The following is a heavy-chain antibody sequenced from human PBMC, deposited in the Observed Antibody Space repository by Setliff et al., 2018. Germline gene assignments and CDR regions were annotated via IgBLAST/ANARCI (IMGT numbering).Heavy chain of an antibody. V-gene: IGHV1-18*01. CDR2: ISAYNGNA. CDR3: ARSLPTVVVTAIQAIFDY. Sequence: GASVKVSCKASGYTFTSYGISWVRQAPGQGLEWMGWISAYNGNANYAQKLQGRLTMTTDTSTSTAYMELRSLRSDDTAVYYCARSLPTVVVTAIQAIFDYWGQGTLVTVSS. J-gene: IGHJ4*02. D-gene: IGHD2-21*02. CDR1: GYTFTSYG.